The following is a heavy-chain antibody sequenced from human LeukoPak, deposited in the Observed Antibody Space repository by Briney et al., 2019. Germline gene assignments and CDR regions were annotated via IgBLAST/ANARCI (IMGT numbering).Heavy chain of an antibody. CDR2: ISSSGSTI. Sequence: SGGSLRLSCAASGFTFSDYYMSWIRQPPEKGLEWVSYISSSGSTIYYADSVKGRFTISRDNAKNSLYLQMNSLRAEDTAVYYCARGGTYMGAKRRGGFDYWGQGTLVTVSS. D-gene: IGHD1-26*01. J-gene: IGHJ4*02. V-gene: IGHV3-11*01. CDR3: ARGGTYMGAKRRGGFDY. CDR1: GFTFSDYY.